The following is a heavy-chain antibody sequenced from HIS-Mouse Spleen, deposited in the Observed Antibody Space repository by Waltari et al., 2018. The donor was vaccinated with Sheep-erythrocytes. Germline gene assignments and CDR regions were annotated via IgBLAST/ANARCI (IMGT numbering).Heavy chain of an antibody. V-gene: IGHV3-53*01. CDR1: GFTVRSNY. D-gene: IGHD4-17*01. J-gene: IGHJ3*02. CDR2: IYSGGST. CDR3: ARGHPDYGDYDAFDI. Sequence: EVQLVESGGGLIQPGGSLRLSCAASGFTVRSNYMSWVRKAPGKGLGGVSVIYSGGSTYYPESVKGRVTISRDNSKNTLYLQMNSLRAEDTAVYYCARGHPDYGDYDAFDIWGQGTMVTVSS.